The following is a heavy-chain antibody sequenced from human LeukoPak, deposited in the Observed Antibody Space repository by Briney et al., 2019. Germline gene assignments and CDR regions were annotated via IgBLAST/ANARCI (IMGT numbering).Heavy chain of an antibody. J-gene: IGHJ5*02. V-gene: IGHV3-7*01. Sequence: GGSLGLSCAASGFTFSNAWMSWVRQAPGKGLEWVANIKQDGSEKYYVDSVKGRFTIYRDNAKNSLYLQMNRLRAEDTAVYYCARVHYDSSGYYEGRSLWFDHWGQGTLVTVSS. CDR1: GFTFSNAW. CDR2: IKQDGSEK. D-gene: IGHD3-22*01. CDR3: ARVHYDSSGYYEGRSLWFDH.